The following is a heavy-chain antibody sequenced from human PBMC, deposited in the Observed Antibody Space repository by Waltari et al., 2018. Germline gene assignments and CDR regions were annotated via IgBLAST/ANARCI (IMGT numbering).Heavy chain of an antibody. D-gene: IGHD2-8*02. CDR1: GGSLRRYY. CDR2: INHSPNS. CDR3: VRLEDCTGPGGNCYSGAPFAVDV. V-gene: IGHV4-34*01. Sequence: QVHLQPWGAGLLRPSETLSLLCAVYGGSLRRYYSGGIRPPPRTGLEWIGEINHSPNSNYNPSLRSRVHMSIDTSQNQFSLQLTSVTAADTGVYYCVRLEDCTGPGGNCYSGAPFAVDVWGQGTTVTVPS. J-gene: IGHJ6*02.